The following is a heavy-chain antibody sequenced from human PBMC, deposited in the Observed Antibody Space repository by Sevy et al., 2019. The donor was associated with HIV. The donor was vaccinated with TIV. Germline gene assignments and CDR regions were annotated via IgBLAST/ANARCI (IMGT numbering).Heavy chain of an antibody. V-gene: IGHV4-59*01. CDR1: GGSISSYY. CDR2: IYYSGST. Sequence: GSLRLSCTVSGGSISSYYWSWIRQPPGKGLEWIGYIYYSGSTNYNPSLKSRVTISVDTSKNQFSLKLSSVTAADTAVYYCARANRARGRFDYWGQGTLVTVSS. J-gene: IGHJ4*02. CDR3: ARANRARGRFDY.